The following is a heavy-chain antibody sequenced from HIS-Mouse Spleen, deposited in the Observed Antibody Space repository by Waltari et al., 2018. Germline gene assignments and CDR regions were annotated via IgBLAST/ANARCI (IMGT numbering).Heavy chain of an antibody. Sequence: QVQLQQWGAGLLKPSETLSLTCAVYGGSFSAYSWSWVRQPPGKWLEWIGEINHSGSTNYNPSLKSRVTISVDTSKNQFSLKLSSVTAADTAVYYCARGGDIVVVPAAIPYYYYGMDVWGQGTTVTVSS. V-gene: IGHV4-34*01. CDR3: ARGGDIVVVPAAIPYYYYGMDV. CDR1: GGSFSAYS. J-gene: IGHJ6*02. CDR2: INHSGST. D-gene: IGHD2-2*02.